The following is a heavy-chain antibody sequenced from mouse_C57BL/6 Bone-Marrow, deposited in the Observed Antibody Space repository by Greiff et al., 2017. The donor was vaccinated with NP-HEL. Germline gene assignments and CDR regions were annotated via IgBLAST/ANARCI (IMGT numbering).Heavy chain of an antibody. CDR2: INPNNGGT. J-gene: IGHJ4*01. CDR3: ARTLRYGYAMDY. CDR1: GYTFTDYN. D-gene: IGHD1-1*01. Sequence: EVKLVESGPELVKPGASVKIPCKASGYTFTDYNMDWVKQSHGKSLEWIGDINPNNGGTIYNQKFKGKATLTVDKSSSTAYMELRSLTSEDTAVYYCARTLRYGYAMDYWGQGTSVTVSS. V-gene: IGHV1-18*01.